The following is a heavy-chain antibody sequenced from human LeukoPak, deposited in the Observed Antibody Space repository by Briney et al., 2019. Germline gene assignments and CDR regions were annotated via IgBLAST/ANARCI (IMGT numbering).Heavy chain of an antibody. CDR3: ARDSRDDWSYIRNYGMDV. CDR2: IYYSGST. V-gene: IGHV4-31*03. Sequence: PSQTLSLTCTVSGGSISSGGYYWSWIRQHPGKGLEWIGYIYYSGSTYYNPSLKSRVTISVDTSKNQFSLKLSSVTAADTAVYYCARDSRDDWSYIRNYGMDVWGQGTTVTVSS. J-gene: IGHJ6*02. D-gene: IGHD3-9*01. CDR1: GGSISSGGYY.